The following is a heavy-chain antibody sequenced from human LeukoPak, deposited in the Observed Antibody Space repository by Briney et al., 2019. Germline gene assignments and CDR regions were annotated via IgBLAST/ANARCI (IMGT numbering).Heavy chain of an antibody. CDR2: ISYDGSNK. V-gene: IGHV3-30-3*01. CDR3: ARDPGYSYALDY. Sequence: PGGSLRLSCAASGFTFSSYAMHWVRQAPGKGLEWVAVISYDGSNKYYADSVKGRFTISRDNSKNTLYLQMNSLKAEDTAVYYCARDPGYSYALDYWGRGTLVTVSS. J-gene: IGHJ4*02. D-gene: IGHD5-18*01. CDR1: GFTFSSYA.